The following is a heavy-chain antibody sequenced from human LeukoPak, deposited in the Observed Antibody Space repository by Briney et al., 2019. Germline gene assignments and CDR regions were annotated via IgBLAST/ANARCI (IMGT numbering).Heavy chain of an antibody. D-gene: IGHD3-10*01. J-gene: IGHJ5*02. CDR3: ARSYGSGSRNWFDP. CDR2: ISAYNGNT. V-gene: IGHV1-18*01. CDR1: GYTFTSYG. Sequence: ASVKVFCKASGYTFTSYGISWVRQAPGQGLEWMGWISAYNGNTNYAQKLQGRVTMTTDTSTSTAYMELRSLRSDDTAVYYCARSYGSGSRNWFDPWGQGTLVTVSS.